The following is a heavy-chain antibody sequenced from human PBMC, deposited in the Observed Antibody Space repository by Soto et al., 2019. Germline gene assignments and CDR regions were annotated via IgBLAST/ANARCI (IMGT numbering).Heavy chain of an antibody. Sequence: ASVKVSCKASGYTFTGYYMHWVRQAPGQGLEWMGWINPNSGGTNYAQKFQGWVTMTRDTSISTAYMELSRLRSDDTAVYYCARDLGNGGPAQGYYMDVWGKGTTVTVSS. CDR2: INPNSGGT. V-gene: IGHV1-2*04. J-gene: IGHJ6*03. D-gene: IGHD2-2*01. CDR1: GYTFTGYY. CDR3: ARDLGNGGPAQGYYMDV.